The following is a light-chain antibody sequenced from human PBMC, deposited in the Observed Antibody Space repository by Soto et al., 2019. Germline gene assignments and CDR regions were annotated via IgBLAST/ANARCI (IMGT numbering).Light chain of an antibody. J-gene: IGLJ2*01. V-gene: IGLV2-8*01. CDR1: SSDVGGYNY. CDR3: SSYTSSSTLV. Sequence: QSVLTQPPSASGSPGQSVTISCTGTSSDVGGYNYVSWYQQHPGKAPKLMIYEVTKRPSGVPDRFSGSKSGNTASLTVSGLQADDEADYYCSSYTSSSTLVFGGGTQLTVL. CDR2: EVT.